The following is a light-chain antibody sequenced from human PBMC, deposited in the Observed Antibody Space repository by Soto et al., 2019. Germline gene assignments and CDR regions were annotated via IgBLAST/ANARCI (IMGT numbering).Light chain of an antibody. CDR1: QDINNH. CDR2: DAS. J-gene: IGKJ5*01. V-gene: IGKV1-33*01. Sequence: DIQMTQSPYFLSASVGDRVTITCRASQDINNHLNWYQQKPGKAPKLLILDASNLERGAPSRFSGGGSRTHFSFTISSLQPEDFATYYCHQNDSLPPTFGQGTRLEIK. CDR3: HQNDSLPPT.